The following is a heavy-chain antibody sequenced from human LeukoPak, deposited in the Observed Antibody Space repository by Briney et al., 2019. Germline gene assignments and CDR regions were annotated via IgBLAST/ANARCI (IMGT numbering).Heavy chain of an antibody. V-gene: IGHV4-34*01. D-gene: IGHD5-12*01. CDR2: INHSGST. CDR3: ARSGYSGYDQDY. CDR1: GGSFSGYY. J-gene: IGHJ4*02. Sequence: ETLSLTCAVYGGSFSGYYWSWIRQPPGKGLEWIGEINHSGSTNYNPSLKSRVTISVDTSKNQFSLKLSPVTAADTAVYYCARSGYSGYDQDYWGQGTLVTVSS.